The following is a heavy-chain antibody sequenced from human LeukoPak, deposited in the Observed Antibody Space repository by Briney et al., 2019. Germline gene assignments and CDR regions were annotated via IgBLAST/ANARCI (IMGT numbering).Heavy chain of an antibody. J-gene: IGHJ6*03. D-gene: IGHD5-24*01. CDR2: INPSGGST. CDR1: GYTFTSYY. V-gene: IGHV1-46*01. CDR3: VRAPRDGYNTGYYYMDV. Sequence: GASVKVSCKASGYTFTSYYMHWVRQAPGQGLEWMGIINPSGGSTSYAQKFQGRVTMTRDTSTSTVYMELSSLRSEDTAVYYCVRAPRDGYNTGYYYMDVWGKGTTVTVSS.